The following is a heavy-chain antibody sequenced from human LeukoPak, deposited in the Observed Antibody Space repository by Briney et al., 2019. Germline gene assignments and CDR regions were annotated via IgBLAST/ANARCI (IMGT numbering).Heavy chain of an antibody. Sequence: SVKVSCKASGGTFSSYAISWVRQAPGQGLEWMGGIIPIFGTANYAQRFQGRVTITADESTSTAYMELSSLRSEDTAVCYCARDEDGSGYDFGYWGQGTLVTVSS. CDR1: GGTFSSYA. CDR3: ARDEDGSGYDFGY. J-gene: IGHJ4*02. D-gene: IGHD5-12*01. V-gene: IGHV1-69*13. CDR2: IIPIFGTA.